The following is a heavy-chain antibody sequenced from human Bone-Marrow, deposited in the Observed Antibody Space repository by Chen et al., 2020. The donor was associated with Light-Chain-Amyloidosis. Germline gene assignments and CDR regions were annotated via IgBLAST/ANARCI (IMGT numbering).Heavy chain of an antibody. CDR1: GFTFSSYG. Sequence: QVQLVESGGGVVQPGRSLRLSCAASGFTFSSYGLHWVRQAPGTGLEWVAVISYDGSNKYYADSVKSRFTISRDNSKNTLELQMNSLRAEDTAVYYCAKDGTSGSYFYYYSGMDVWGQGTTVTVSS. D-gene: IGHD1-26*01. CDR3: AKDGTSGSYFYYYSGMDV. CDR2: ISYDGSNK. J-gene: IGHJ6*02. V-gene: IGHV3-30*18.